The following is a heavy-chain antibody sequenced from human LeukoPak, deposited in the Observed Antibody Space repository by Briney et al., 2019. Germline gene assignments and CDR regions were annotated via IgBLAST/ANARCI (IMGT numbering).Heavy chain of an antibody. CDR2: IYYSGST. V-gene: IGHV4-31*03. J-gene: IGHJ4*02. Sequence: SETLSLTCTVSGGSISSGAYYWSWIRQHPGKGLEWIGYIYYSGSTYYNPSLKSRVTISVDTSKKQFSLKLSSVTAADTAVYCCARLKEHYYDSSGPNYFDYWGQGTLVTVSS. D-gene: IGHD3-22*01. CDR3: ARLKEHYYDSSGPNYFDY. CDR1: GGSISSGAYY.